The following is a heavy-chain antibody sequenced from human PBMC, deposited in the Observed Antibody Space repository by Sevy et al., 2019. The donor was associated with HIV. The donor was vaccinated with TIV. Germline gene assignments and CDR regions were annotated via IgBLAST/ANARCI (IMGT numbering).Heavy chain of an antibody. D-gene: IGHD2-8*01. CDR1: GFAFYDYS. V-gene: IGHV3-23*01. CDR2: LSFGCGKI. CDR3: AGEGGTRPHDY. J-gene: IGHJ4*02. Sequence: GGSLRLSCVASGFAFYDYSMSWIRQAPGKGLEWVATLSFGCGKINYADSVKGRFTISRDNSKNSFYLQMDNLRVEDTALYYCAGEGGTRPHDYWGQGTRVTVSS.